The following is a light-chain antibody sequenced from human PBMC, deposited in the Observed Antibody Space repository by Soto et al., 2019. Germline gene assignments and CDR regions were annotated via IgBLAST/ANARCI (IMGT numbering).Light chain of an antibody. CDR3: VSWDDSLNGLDV. CDR2: SNN. CDR1: SSNIGSNT. J-gene: IGLJ1*01. Sequence: QSVLTQPPSASGTPGQRVSISCSGSSSNIGSNTVNWYQMLPGTAPKLLIYSNNQRPSGVPDRFSGSKSGTSASLAISGLQSEDEADYYCVSWDDSLNGLDVFGTGTKVTVL. V-gene: IGLV1-44*01.